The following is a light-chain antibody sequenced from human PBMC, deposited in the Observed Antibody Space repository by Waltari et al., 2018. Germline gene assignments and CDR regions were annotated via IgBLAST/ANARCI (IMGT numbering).Light chain of an antibody. Sequence: QSALTQPASVSGSPGQAITISCTGTSSDVGRFNFVSWYQQHPGKAPKLIIYEVTNRPSGVSNRFSGPKSGNTASLTISGLQAEDEADYYCNSYTTSSSTRVFGGGTKVTVL. CDR1: SSDVGRFNF. J-gene: IGLJ2*01. CDR2: EVT. V-gene: IGLV2-14*01. CDR3: NSYTTSSSTRV.